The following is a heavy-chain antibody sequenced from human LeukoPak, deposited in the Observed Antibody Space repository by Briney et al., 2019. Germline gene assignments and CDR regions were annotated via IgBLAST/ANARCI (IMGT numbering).Heavy chain of an antibody. J-gene: IGHJ4*02. Sequence: GGSLRLSCAASGFTFSSYSMNWVRQAPGKGLEWVSSISSSSSYIYYADSVKGRFTISRDNAKNSLYLQMNSLRAEDTAVYYCAKDLVDGYNCWGQGTLVTVSS. V-gene: IGHV3-21*04. CDR2: ISSSSSYI. CDR1: GFTFSSYS. CDR3: AKDLVDGYNC. D-gene: IGHD5-12*01.